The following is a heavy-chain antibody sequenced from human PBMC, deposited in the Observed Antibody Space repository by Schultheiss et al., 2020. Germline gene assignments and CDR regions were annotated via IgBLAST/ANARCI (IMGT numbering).Heavy chain of an antibody. CDR2: ISYDGSNK. V-gene: IGHV3-30-3*01. Sequence: GGSLRLSCSASGFTFSSYAMHWVRQAPGKGLEWVAVISYDGSNKYYADSVKGRFTISRDNSKNTLYLQMNSLRAEDTAVYYCATSLVPVYMGLDNWGQGTLVTVSS. D-gene: IGHD2-2*01. CDR3: ATSLVPVYMGLDN. J-gene: IGHJ4*02. CDR1: GFTFSSYA.